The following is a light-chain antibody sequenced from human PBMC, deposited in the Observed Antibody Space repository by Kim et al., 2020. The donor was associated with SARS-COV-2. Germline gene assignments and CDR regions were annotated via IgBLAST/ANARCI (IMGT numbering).Light chain of an antibody. V-gene: IGKV2-30*02. CDR1: QSLVHSDGNTY. J-gene: IGKJ4*01. Sequence: DVVMTQSPLSLPVTLGQPASISCRSSQSLVHSDGNTYLNWFQQRPGQSPRRLIYKVSNRDSGVPDRFCGSGSGTDFTLRISRVEAEDVAIYYCMQGTHWPLTFGGGTKVDIK. CDR2: KVS. CDR3: MQGTHWPLT.